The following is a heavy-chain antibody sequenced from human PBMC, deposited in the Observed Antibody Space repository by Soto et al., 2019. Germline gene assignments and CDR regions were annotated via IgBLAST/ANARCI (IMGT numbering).Heavy chain of an antibody. Sequence: GGSLRLSCAASGFTFSSYAMHWVRQAPGKGLEWVAVISYDGSNKYYADSVKGRFTISRDNSKNTLYLQMNSLRAEDTAVYYCARVKEQLINYYYGMDVWGQGTTVTVSS. CDR3: ARVKEQLINYYYGMDV. J-gene: IGHJ6*02. CDR1: GFTFSSYA. CDR2: ISYDGSNK. V-gene: IGHV3-30-3*01. D-gene: IGHD5-18*01.